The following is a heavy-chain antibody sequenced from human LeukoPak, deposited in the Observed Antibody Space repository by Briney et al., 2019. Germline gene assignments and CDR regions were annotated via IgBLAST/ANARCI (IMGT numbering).Heavy chain of an antibody. V-gene: IGHV3-30*02. Sequence: GGSLRLSRAASGFTFSSYGMHWVRQAPGKGLEWVAFIRYDGSNKYYADSVKGRFTISRDNSKNTLYLQMNSLRAEDTAVYYCAKDTTPPKAGFDPWGQGTLVTVSS. CDR1: GFTFSSYG. D-gene: IGHD1-14*01. CDR2: IRYDGSNK. CDR3: AKDTTPPKAGFDP. J-gene: IGHJ5*02.